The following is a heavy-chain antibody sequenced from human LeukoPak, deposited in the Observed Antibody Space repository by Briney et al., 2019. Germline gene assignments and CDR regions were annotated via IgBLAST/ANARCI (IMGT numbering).Heavy chain of an antibody. Sequence: AASVKVSCKASGYTFTSYGISWVRQAPGQGLEWMGWISAYNGNTNYAQKLQGRVTMTTDTSTSTAYMELRSLRSDDTAVYYCARDRPVINPEMGDYWGQGTLVTVSS. D-gene: IGHD2-21*01. CDR1: GYTFTSYG. V-gene: IGHV1-18*01. CDR2: ISAYNGNT. CDR3: ARDRPVINPEMGDY. J-gene: IGHJ4*02.